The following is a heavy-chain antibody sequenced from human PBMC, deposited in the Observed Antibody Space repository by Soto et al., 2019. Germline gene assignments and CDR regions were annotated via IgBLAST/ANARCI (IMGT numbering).Heavy chain of an antibody. CDR3: ARRYGSAFDI. J-gene: IGHJ3*02. V-gene: IGHV4-59*01. CDR2: IYYSGST. D-gene: IGHD3-10*01. CDR1: GGSISSYY. Sequence: PSETLSLTCTVSGGSISSYYWSWIRQPPGKGLEWIGYIYYSGSTNYNPSLKSRLTISVDTSKNQFSLKLSSVTAADTAVYYCARRYGSAFDIWGQGTMVTVS.